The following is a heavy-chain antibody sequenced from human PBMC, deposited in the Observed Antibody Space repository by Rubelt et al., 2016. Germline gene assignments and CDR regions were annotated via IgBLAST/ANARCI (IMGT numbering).Heavy chain of an antibody. Sequence: EVQLVESGGGLVQPGGSLRLSCAASGFTFSSFAMSWVRQAPGKGLEWVSYISSTSSAIYYADSVKGRFTISRDNGKNSLYLQMNSLRDDDTAVYYCPRAGGTSPFARYFDDRGQGSLVTVSS. CDR1: GFTFSSFA. V-gene: IGHV3-48*02. CDR3: PRAGGTSPFARYFDD. J-gene: IGHJ4*02. D-gene: IGHD3-16*01. CDR2: ISSTSSAI.